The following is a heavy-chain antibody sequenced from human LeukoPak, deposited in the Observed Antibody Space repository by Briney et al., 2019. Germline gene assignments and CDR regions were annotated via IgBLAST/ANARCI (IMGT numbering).Heavy chain of an antibody. V-gene: IGHV1-2*02. J-gene: IGHJ5*02. D-gene: IGHD2-21*01. CDR2: INPNSGGT. CDR3: VRDDDSNCYDP. CDR1: GYTFTGYY. Sequence: GASVKVSCKASGYTFTGYYMHWVRQAPGQGLEWMGWINPNSGGTNYAQKFQGRVTMTRDTSISTAYMELNSLRSDDTAMYYCVRDDDSNCYDPWGQGTRVTVSS.